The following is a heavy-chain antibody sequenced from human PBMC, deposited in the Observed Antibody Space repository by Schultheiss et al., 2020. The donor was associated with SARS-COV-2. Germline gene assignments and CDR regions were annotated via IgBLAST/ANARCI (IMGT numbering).Heavy chain of an antibody. CDR3: AKDSPAFGELQASGMDV. CDR1: GFTFSSYA. J-gene: IGHJ6*02. Sequence: GGSLRLSCSASGFTFSSYAMHWVRQAPGKGLEYVSAISSNGGSTYYADSVKGRFTISRDNSKNTLYLQMNSLRAEDTAVYYCAKDSPAFGELQASGMDVWGQGTTVTVSS. CDR2: ISSNGGST. V-gene: IGHV3-64*04. D-gene: IGHD3-10*01.